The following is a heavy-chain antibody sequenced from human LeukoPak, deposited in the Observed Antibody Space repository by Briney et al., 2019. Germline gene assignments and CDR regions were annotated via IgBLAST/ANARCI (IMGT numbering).Heavy chain of an antibody. Sequence: SETLSLTCVVSGGSISSYYWSWIRQPPGKGLEWIGYIYYSGSTNYNPSLKSRVTISVDTSKNQFSLKMSSVTAADTAVYYCASSMITRGGVISNWFDPWGQGTLVTVSS. CDR2: IYYSGST. J-gene: IGHJ5*02. V-gene: IGHV4-59*08. D-gene: IGHD3-16*01. CDR1: GGSISSYY. CDR3: ASSMITRGGVISNWFDP.